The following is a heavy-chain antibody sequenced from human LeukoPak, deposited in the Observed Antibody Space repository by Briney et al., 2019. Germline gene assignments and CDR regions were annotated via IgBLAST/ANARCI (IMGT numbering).Heavy chain of an antibody. CDR1: GYTFTGYY. V-gene: IGHV1-2*02. CDR3: AGDGTYYYDSSGYLYFQH. J-gene: IGHJ1*01. Sequence: ASVKVSCKASGYTFTGYYMHWVRQAPGQGLEWMGWINPNSGGTNYAQKFQGRVTMTRDTSISTAYMELSRLRSDDTAVYYCAGDGTYYYDSSGYLYFQHWGQGTLVTVSS. CDR2: INPNSGGT. D-gene: IGHD3-22*01.